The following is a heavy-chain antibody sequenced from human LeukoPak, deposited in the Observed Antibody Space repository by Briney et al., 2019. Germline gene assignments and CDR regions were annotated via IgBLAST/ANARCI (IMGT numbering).Heavy chain of an antibody. CDR1: GFTFNSYA. CDR2: ISGSGGGT. J-gene: IGHJ4*01. Sequence: PRGSPRLSCAASGFTFNSYAMSWVRQAPEKGLEWVATISGSGGGTHYADSVKGRFTISRDDSKNTLYLQMNSLRAEDTAVYYCAKDLGRYRNNYFDYWGQRTLVTVSS. CDR3: AKDLGRYRNNYFDY. D-gene: IGHD1-26*01. V-gene: IGHV3-23*01.